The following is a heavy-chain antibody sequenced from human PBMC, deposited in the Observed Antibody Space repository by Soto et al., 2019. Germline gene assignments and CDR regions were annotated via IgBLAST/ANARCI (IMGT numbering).Heavy chain of an antibody. J-gene: IGHJ4*02. CDR2: INKDGSRT. CDR1: GFTFSSHW. Sequence: GGSLRLSCAASGFTFSSHWMHWVRQTPGKGLVWVSNINKDGSRTGYADSVKGRFTVSRDNAKNTLNLQMNSLRVEDTAVYYCARVADSSSTALDYWGQGTPVTVSS. D-gene: IGHD6-6*01. V-gene: IGHV3-74*01. CDR3: ARVADSSSTALDY.